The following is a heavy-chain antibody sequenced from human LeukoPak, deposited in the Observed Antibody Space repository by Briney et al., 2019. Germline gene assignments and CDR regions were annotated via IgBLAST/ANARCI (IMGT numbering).Heavy chain of an antibody. V-gene: IGHV4-39*01. CDR3: ARQVWGYYDSSGYQPLFDY. CDR1: GGSISSSSYY. D-gene: IGHD3-22*01. Sequence: PSETLSLTCTVSGGSISSSSYYWGWIRQPPGKGLEWIGSIYYSGSTYYNPSLKSRVTISVDTSKNQFSLKLSSVTAAETAVYYCARQVWGYYDSSGYQPLFDYWGQGTLVTVSS. J-gene: IGHJ4*02. CDR2: IYYSGST.